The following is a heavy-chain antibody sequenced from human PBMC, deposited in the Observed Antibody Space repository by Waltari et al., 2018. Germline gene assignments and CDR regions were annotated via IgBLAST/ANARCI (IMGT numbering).Heavy chain of an antibody. CDR2: IYYSGST. CDR1: GGSISSYY. CDR3: ARAVVPAAVTRFDP. D-gene: IGHD2-2*01. Sequence: QVQLQESGPGLVKPSETLSLTCTVSGGSISSYYWSWIRQPPGKGLEWIGYIYYSGSTNYNPSLKSRVTISVDTSKNQFSLKLSSVTAADTAVYYCARAVVPAAVTRFDPWGQGTLVTVSS. J-gene: IGHJ5*02. V-gene: IGHV4-59*01.